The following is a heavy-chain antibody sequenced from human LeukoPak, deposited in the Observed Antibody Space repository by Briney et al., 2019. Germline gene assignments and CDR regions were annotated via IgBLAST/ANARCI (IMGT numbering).Heavy chain of an antibody. Sequence: GRSLRLSCAASGFTFSSYGMHWVRQAPGKGLEWVAVKSYDGSNKYYADSVKGRFTVSRDNSKNTLYLQMNSLRAEDTAVYYCAKDLSTYFDYWGQGTLVTVSS. CDR2: KSYDGSNK. J-gene: IGHJ4*02. CDR1: GFTFSSYG. D-gene: IGHD5/OR15-5a*01. V-gene: IGHV3-30*18. CDR3: AKDLSTYFDY.